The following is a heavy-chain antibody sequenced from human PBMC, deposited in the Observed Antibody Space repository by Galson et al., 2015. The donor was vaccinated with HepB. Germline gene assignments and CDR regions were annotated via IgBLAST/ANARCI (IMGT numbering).Heavy chain of an antibody. Sequence: SLRLSCAASGFNFSDYYVSWIRQAPGKGLEWVSYTSSDGAYATSADAVEGRFTIARDNVWNSVYLQMSSLRAEDTAIYYCARHLFVKVSGTLHYYGLDVWGQGAAVTASS. CDR1: GFNFSDYY. D-gene: IGHD5/OR15-5a*01. CDR2: TSSDGAYA. CDR3: ARHLFVKVSGTLHYYGLDV. J-gene: IGHJ6*02. V-gene: IGHV3-11*03.